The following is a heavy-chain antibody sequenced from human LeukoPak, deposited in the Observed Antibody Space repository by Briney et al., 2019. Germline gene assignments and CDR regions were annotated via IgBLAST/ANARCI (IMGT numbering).Heavy chain of an antibody. CDR1: GFTFSSYA. V-gene: IGHV3-23*01. CDR2: ISGSGGST. D-gene: IGHD3-22*01. Sequence: PGASLRLSCAASGFTFSSYAMSWVRQAPGKGLEWVSAISGSGGSTYYADSVKGRFTISRDNSKNTLYLQMNSLRAEDTAVYYCAKDLGYYYDSSGYYYSDYWGQGTLVTVSS. J-gene: IGHJ4*02. CDR3: AKDLGYYYDSSGYYYSDY.